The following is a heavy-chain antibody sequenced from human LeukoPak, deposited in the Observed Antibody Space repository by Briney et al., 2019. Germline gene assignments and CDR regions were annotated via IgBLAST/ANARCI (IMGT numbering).Heavy chain of an antibody. Sequence: SETLSLTCAVSGGSISSSNWWSWVRQPPGKGLEWIGEIYHSGSTNYNPSLKSRVTISVDKSKNQFSLKLSSVTAADTAVYYCAGDSSSWYPEYYYYGMDVWGQGTTVTVSS. CDR3: AGDSSSWYPEYYYYGMDV. J-gene: IGHJ6*02. D-gene: IGHD6-13*01. CDR1: GGSISSSNW. V-gene: IGHV4-4*02. CDR2: IYHSGST.